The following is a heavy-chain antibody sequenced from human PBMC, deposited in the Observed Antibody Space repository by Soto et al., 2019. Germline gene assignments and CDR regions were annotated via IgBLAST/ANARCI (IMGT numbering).Heavy chain of an antibody. CDR2: INPSGGST. V-gene: IGHV1-46*01. CDR1: GYIFTNHY. D-gene: IGHD3-22*01. J-gene: IGHJ4*02. Sequence: QVQLVQSGAEVKKPGASVKVSCKASGYIFTNHYIHWVRQAPGQGLEWMGIINPSGGSTNYLQKLQGRITVTRDTSTSTVYMELSSLRSEDTAVYFCARADYYDSSGFYYDCWGQGTLVTVSS. CDR3: ARADYYDSSGFYYDC.